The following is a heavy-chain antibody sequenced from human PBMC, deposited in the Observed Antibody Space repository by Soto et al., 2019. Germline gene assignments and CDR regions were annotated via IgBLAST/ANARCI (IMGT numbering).Heavy chain of an antibody. J-gene: IGHJ4*02. V-gene: IGHV3-7*01. CDR1: GFTCSSYW. Sequence: EVQLVESGGGLVQPGVSLRLSCAASGFTCSSYWMSWVRQAPGKGLEWVANIKQDGSEKYYVDSVKGRFTISRDNAKNSLYLQMNSLRAEDTAVYYCARDRRGAIPLPGYSSDDYLGQGTLVTVSS. D-gene: IGHD6-13*01. CDR3: ARDRRGAIPLPGYSSDDY. CDR2: IKQDGSEK.